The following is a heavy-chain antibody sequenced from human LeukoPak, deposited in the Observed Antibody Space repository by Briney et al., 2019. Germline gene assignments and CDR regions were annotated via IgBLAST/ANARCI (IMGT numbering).Heavy chain of an antibody. V-gene: IGHV3-30-3*01. D-gene: IGHD5-18*01. J-gene: IGHJ4*02. Sequence: PGGSLRLSCAASGFTFSSYAMHWVRQAPGKGLEWVAVISYDGSNKYYADSVKGRFTISRDNSKNTLYLQMNSLRAEDTAVYYCARESLSIDTAMVLGSYFDYWGQGTLVTVSS. CDR3: ARESLSIDTAMVLGSYFDY. CDR2: ISYDGSNK. CDR1: GFTFSSYA.